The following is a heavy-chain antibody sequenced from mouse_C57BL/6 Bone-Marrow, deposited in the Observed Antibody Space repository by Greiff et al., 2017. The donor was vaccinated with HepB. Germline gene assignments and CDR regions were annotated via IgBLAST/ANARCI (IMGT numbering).Heavy chain of an antibody. CDR1: GYTFTSYG. CDR3: ASITTVVATSVDY. J-gene: IGHJ2*01. Sequence: QVQLKESGAELARPGASVKLSCKASGYTFTSYGISWVKQRTGQGLEWIGEIYPRSGNTYYNEKFKGKATLTADKSSSTAYMELRSLTSEDSAVYFCASITTVVATSVDYWGQGTTLTVSS. V-gene: IGHV1-81*01. D-gene: IGHD1-1*01. CDR2: IYPRSGNT.